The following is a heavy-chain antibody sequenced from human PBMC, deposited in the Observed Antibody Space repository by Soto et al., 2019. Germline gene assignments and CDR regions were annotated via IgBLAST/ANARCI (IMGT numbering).Heavy chain of an antibody. D-gene: IGHD3-22*01. CDR3: ASTAYYDSSGYSY. CDR2: IYHSGST. CDR1: GGSISSGGYS. V-gene: IGHV4-30-2*01. J-gene: IGHJ4*02. Sequence: QLQLQESGSGLVKPSQTLSLTCAVSGGSISSGGYSWSWIRQPPGKGLEWIGYIYHSGSTYYNPSLKSRVTISVDRSKNQFSLKLSSVTAADTAVYYCASTAYYDSSGYSYWGQGTLVTVSS.